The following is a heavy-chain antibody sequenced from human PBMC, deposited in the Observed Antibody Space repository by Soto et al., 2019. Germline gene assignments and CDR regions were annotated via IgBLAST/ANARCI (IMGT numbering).Heavy chain of an antibody. D-gene: IGHD2-8*01. CDR2: IKSKTDGGTT. V-gene: IGHV3-15*01. CDR3: TTPKYCTNGVCYKRGYYFDY. CDR1: GFTFRNAW. J-gene: IGHJ4*02. Sequence: GGALRLSYAASGFTFRNAWMSWVRQAPGEGLEWVGRIKSKTDGGTTDYAAPVKGRFTISRDDSKNTLYLQMNSLKTEDTAVYYCTTPKYCTNGVCYKRGYYFDYWGQGTLVTVSS.